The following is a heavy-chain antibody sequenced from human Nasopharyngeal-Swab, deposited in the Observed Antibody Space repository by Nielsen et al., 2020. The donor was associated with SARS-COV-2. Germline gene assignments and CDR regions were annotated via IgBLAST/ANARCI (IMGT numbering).Heavy chain of an antibody. CDR3: ASNGAEVGMSYYGMDV. V-gene: IGHV1-24*01. CDR1: GYTLTELS. J-gene: IGHJ6*02. CDR2: FDPEDGET. Sequence: ASVKVSCKVSGYTLTELSMHWVRQAPGKGLEWMGGFDPEDGETIYAQKFQGRVTITADESTSTAYMELSSLRSEDTAVYYCASNGAEVGMSYYGMDVWGQGTTVTVSS. D-gene: IGHD4-11*01.